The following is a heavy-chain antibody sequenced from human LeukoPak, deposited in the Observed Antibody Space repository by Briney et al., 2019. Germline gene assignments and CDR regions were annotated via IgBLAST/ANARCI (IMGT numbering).Heavy chain of an antibody. CDR2: ISGSGGST. J-gene: IGHJ4*02. D-gene: IGHD5-12*01. V-gene: IGHV3-23*01. CDR1: GFTFSSYA. CDR3: AKARGGYDLGGSGWTFDY. Sequence: GGSLRLSCAASGFTFSSYAMSWVRQAPGKGLEWDSAISGSGGSTYYADSVKGRFTISRDNSKNTLYLQMNSLRAEDTAVYYCAKARGGYDLGGSGWTFDYWGQGTLVTVSS.